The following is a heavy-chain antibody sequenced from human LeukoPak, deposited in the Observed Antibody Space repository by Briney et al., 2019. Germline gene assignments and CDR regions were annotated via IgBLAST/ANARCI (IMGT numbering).Heavy chain of an antibody. CDR1: GYTFTSYG. Sequence: ASVKVSCKASGYTFTSYGVSWVRQAPGQGLEWMGWISAYNGNTNYAQKLQGRVTMTTDTSTSTAYMELRSLRSDDTAVYYCARDYYYDSSEEFDYWGQGTLVTVSS. J-gene: IGHJ4*02. D-gene: IGHD3-22*01. CDR2: ISAYNGNT. V-gene: IGHV1-18*01. CDR3: ARDYYYDSSEEFDY.